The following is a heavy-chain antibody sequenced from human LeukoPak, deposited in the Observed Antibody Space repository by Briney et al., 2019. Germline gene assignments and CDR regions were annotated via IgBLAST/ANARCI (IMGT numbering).Heavy chain of an antibody. D-gene: IGHD6-19*01. V-gene: IGHV1-69*05. J-gene: IGHJ3*02. CDR3: ASGAGPDAFDI. CDR1: GGTFSSYA. CDR2: IIPIFGTA. Sequence: SVKGSCKASGGTFSSYAISWVRQAPGQGLEWMGGIIPIFGTANYAQKFQGRVTITTDESTSTAYMELSSLRSEDTAVYYCASGAGPDAFDIWGQGTMVTVSS.